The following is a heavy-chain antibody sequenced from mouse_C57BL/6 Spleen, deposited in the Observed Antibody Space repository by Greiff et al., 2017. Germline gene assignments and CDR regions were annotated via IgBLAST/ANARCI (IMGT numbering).Heavy chain of an antibody. CDR1: GYSITSGYD. J-gene: IGHJ4*01. D-gene: IGHD2-12*01. Sequence: EVQLQESGPGMVKPSQSLSLTCTVTGYSITSGYDWHWIRHFPGNKLEWMGYIRYSGSTNYNPSLKSRISITHDTSKNHFFLKLNSVTTEDTATYYCARGEDAYDGRAMDYWGQGPSVTVSS. CDR3: ARGEDAYDGRAMDY. V-gene: IGHV3-1*01. CDR2: IRYSGST.